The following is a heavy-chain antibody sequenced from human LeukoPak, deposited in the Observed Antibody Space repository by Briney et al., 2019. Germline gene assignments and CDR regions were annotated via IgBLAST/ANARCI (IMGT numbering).Heavy chain of an antibody. CDR1: GLTVSSNY. J-gene: IGHJ4*02. V-gene: IGHV3-53*01. CDR2: IYTGGST. D-gene: IGHD1-14*01. Sequence: GGSLRLSCAASGLTVSSNYMSWVRQAPGKGLEWVSVIYTGGSTFYADSVKGRFTISRDSSKNTLDLQMSSLRAEDTAVYYCAPGGARGGGLDYWGQGTLVTVSS. CDR3: APGGARGGGLDY.